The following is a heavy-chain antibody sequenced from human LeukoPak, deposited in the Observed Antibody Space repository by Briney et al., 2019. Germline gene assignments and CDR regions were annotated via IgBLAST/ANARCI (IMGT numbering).Heavy chain of an antibody. CDR2: IYYSGST. V-gene: IGHV4-59*12. Sequence: SETLSLTCTVSGGSISSYYWSWIRQPPGEGLEWIGYIYYSGSTYYNPSLKSRVTISVDTSKNQFSLKLNSVTAADTAVYYCARILFLWFGESPQCLDYWGQGTLVTVSS. CDR1: GGSISSYY. CDR3: ARILFLWFGESPQCLDY. J-gene: IGHJ4*02. D-gene: IGHD3-10*01.